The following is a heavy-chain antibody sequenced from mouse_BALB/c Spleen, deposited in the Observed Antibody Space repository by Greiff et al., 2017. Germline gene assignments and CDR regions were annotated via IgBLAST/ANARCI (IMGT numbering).Heavy chain of an antibody. CDR1: GYTFTNYW. Sequence: QVQLQQSGAELVRPGTSVKISCKASGYTFTNYWLGWVKQRPGHGLEWIGDIYPGGGYTNYNEKFKGKATLTADTSSSTAYMQLSSLTSEDSAVYFCARFRGGGGYAMDYWGQGTSVTVSS. CDR2: IYPGGGYT. J-gene: IGHJ4*01. V-gene: IGHV1-63*02. CDR3: ARFRGGGGYAMDY.